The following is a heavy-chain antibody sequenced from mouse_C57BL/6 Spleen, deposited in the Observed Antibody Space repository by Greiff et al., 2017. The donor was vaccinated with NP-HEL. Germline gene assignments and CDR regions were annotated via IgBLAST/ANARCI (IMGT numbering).Heavy chain of an antibody. J-gene: IGHJ4*01. D-gene: IGHD2-4*01. Sequence: DVQLVESGGGLVQPGGSMKLSCVASGFTFSNYCMNWVRQSPEKGLEWVAQIRLKSDNYATHYGASVKGRFTISRDDSKSSVHLQMNNVRAEDTGINYCTGEDYDYGLYAMDYWGQGTSVTVAS. CDR3: TGEDYDYGLYAMDY. V-gene: IGHV6-3*01. CDR1: GFTFSNYC. CDR2: IRLKSDNYAT.